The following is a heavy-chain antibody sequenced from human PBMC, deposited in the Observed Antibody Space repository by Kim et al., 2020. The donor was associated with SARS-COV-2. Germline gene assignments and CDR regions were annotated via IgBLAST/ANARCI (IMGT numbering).Heavy chain of an antibody. CDR1: GESIVTFSYY. CDR3: ARRAANWFDT. CDR2: IRYGGQT. J-gene: IGHJ5*02. V-gene: IGHV4-39*01. Sequence: WETLSLTCTASGESIVTFSYYWGWVRQPPGKGPESIGYIRYGGQTYLNPSLKSRVTMSVDTSKNEFSVKESSVTAADTAVYYCARRAANWFDTWGQGILV.